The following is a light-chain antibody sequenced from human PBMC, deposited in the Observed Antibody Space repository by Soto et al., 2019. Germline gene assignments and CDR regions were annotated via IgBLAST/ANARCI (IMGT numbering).Light chain of an antibody. CDR1: NIGNKR. CDR3: QVWDIMTDNYV. Sequence: SSELTQSPSVSVAPEKTATITCGGNNIGNKRVHWYRQKPGQATVLLISYDSDRPSGIPERFSGSNSGNTATLTISRVEAGDEADYYCQVWDIMTDNYVFGSGTKLTVL. V-gene: IGLV3-21*04. CDR2: YDS. J-gene: IGLJ1*01.